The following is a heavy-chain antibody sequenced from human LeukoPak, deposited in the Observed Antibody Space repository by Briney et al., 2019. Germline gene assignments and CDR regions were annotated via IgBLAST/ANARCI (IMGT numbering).Heavy chain of an antibody. Sequence: GGSLRLSCAASGFMFSSYSINWVRQAPGKGLEGVASIKPGGSEKYYVDSAKGRFTISRDNAKNSVSLQMNSLRAEDTAVYYCAMAGYSDGPFDFDYWGQGTLVTVSS. D-gene: IGHD5-18*01. CDR2: IKPGGSEK. CDR1: GFMFSSYS. J-gene: IGHJ4*02. V-gene: IGHV3-7*01. CDR3: AMAGYSDGPFDFDY.